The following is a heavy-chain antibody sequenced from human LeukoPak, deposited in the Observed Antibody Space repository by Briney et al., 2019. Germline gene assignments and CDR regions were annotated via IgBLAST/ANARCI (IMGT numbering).Heavy chain of an antibody. D-gene: IGHD3-3*01. CDR1: GYTFTSYD. V-gene: IGHV1-8*01. J-gene: IGHJ4*02. CDR3: ARGPSTYYDFWSGYYDIEGY. CDR2: MNPNSGNT. Sequence: ASVKVSCKASGYTFTSYDINWVRQATGRGPEWMGWMNPNSGNTGYAQKFQGRVTMTRNTSISTAYMELSSLRSEDTAVYYCARGPSTYYDFWSGYYDIEGYWGQGTLVTVSS.